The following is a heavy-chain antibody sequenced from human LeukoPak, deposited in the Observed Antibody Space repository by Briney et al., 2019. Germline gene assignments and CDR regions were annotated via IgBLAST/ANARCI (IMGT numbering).Heavy chain of an antibody. V-gene: IGHV4-61*02. Sequence: SSETLSLTCTVSGDSISSGDYYGSWIRQPAGKGLEWIGRISSSGSTNYNPSLKSRVTISVDTSKTQFSLKLSSVTAADTAVCFCARGPYSYDSSGAFDIWGQGTMVTVSS. J-gene: IGHJ3*02. CDR2: ISSSGST. D-gene: IGHD3-22*01. CDR1: GDSISSGDYY. CDR3: ARGPYSYDSSGAFDI.